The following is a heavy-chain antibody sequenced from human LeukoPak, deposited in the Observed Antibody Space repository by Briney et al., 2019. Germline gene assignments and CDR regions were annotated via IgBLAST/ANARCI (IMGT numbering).Heavy chain of an antibody. CDR3: ARAIQLWYPFDY. CDR2: ISYDGGNK. Sequence: GGSLRLSCAASGFTFSSYAMHWVRQAPGKGLEWVAVISYDGGNKYYADSVKGRFSISRDNSKNTLYLQMNSLRAEDTAVYYCARAIQLWYPFDYWGQGTLVTVSS. D-gene: IGHD5-18*01. CDR1: GFTFSSYA. J-gene: IGHJ4*02. V-gene: IGHV3-30-3*01.